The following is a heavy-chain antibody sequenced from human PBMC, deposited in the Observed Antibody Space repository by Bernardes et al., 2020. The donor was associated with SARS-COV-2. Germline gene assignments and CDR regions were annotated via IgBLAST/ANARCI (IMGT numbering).Heavy chain of an antibody. CDR3: ARESDSSGYPLDY. Sequence: VWSLSLSCAASGFTFSNAWMSWVRQAPGKGLEWIGRLKRELGGVTTDYAAPGKGRFTISRDDSKNTLYLQMNSLGAEDTAVYYCARESDSSGYPLDYWGQGTLVTVSS. V-gene: IGHV3-15*01. CDR2: LKRELGGVTT. CDR1: GFTFSNAW. J-gene: IGHJ4*02. D-gene: IGHD3-22*01.